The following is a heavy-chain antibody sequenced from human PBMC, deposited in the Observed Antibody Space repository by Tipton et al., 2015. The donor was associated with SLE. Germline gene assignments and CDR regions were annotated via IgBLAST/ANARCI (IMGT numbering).Heavy chain of an antibody. V-gene: IGHV4-34*01. D-gene: IGHD3-9*01. CDR3: ARYYDILTGYNWFDP. CDR2: INHSGST. J-gene: IGHJ5*02. CDR1: GGSLSGYY. Sequence: TLSLTCSVYGGSLSGYYWSWIRQPPGKGLEWIGEINHSGSTNYNPSLKSRVTISVDTSKNQFSLKLSSVTAADTAAYYCARYYDILTGYNWFDPWGQGTLVTVSS.